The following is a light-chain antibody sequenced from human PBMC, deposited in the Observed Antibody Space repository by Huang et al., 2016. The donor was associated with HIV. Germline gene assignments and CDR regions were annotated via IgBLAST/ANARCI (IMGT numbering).Light chain of an antibody. V-gene: IGKV1-5*03. CDR2: QAS. CDR3: QQYNNYPPT. J-gene: IGKJ1*01. CDR1: QSVKTW. Sequence: DIQMIQTPSTLSASVGDRVTITCRASQSVKTWLAWYQQRPGKAPKILIYQASGLESGVPSRFSGSGSGTEFTLTISNLQPDDFATYYCQQYNNYPPTFGQGTRVEVK.